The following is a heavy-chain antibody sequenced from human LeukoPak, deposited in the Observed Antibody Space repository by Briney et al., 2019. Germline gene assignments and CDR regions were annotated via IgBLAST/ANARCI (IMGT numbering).Heavy chain of an antibody. CDR3: ARYNSAWKTDDY. D-gene: IGHD6-19*01. CDR1: GFTFNGYW. J-gene: IGHJ4*02. CDR2: IKQDGSDK. V-gene: IGHV3-7*03. Sequence: GGSLRLSCAVSGFTFNGYWMTWVRQAPGKGLEWVADIKQDGSDKYYAGSVKGRFTISRDNAKNSLYLQMNSLRAEGTAVYFCARYNSAWKTDDYWGQGTLVTVSS.